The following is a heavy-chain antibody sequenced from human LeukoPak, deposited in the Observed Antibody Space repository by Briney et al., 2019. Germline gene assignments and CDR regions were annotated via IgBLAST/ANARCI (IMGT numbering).Heavy chain of an antibody. CDR3: ARGDLHYYYYMDV. CDR2: ISSSSSTI. J-gene: IGHJ6*03. V-gene: IGHV3-48*01. Sequence: GGSLRLSCAASGFTFSSYSMNWVRQAPGKGLEWVSYISSSSSTIYYADSVKGRFTISRDNAKNSLYLQMNSLRAEDTAVYYCARGDLHYYYYMDVWGKGTTVTVSS. D-gene: IGHD5/OR15-5a*01. CDR1: GFTFSSYS.